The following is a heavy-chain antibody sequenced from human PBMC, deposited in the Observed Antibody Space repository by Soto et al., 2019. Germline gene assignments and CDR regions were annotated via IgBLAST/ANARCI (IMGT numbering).Heavy chain of an antibody. CDR3: AKPMLRFLEWLLYPKPYYFDY. Sequence: GGSLRLSCAASGFTFSSYAMSWVRQARGKGLEWVSAISGSGGSTYYADSVKGRFTISRDNSKNTLYLQMNSLRAEDTAVYYCAKPMLRFLEWLLYPKPYYFDYWGQGTLVTVSS. V-gene: IGHV3-23*01. D-gene: IGHD3-3*01. CDR2: ISGSGGST. CDR1: GFTFSSYA. J-gene: IGHJ4*02.